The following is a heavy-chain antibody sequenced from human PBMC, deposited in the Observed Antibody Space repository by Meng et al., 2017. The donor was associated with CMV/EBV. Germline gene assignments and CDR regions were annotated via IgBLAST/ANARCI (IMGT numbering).Heavy chain of an antibody. CDR3: ARGYDFWSGPTRTYCYYGMDV. Sequence: SVKVSCKASGGTFSSYAISWVRQAPGQGLEWMGGIIPILGIANYAQKFQGRVTITTDESTSTAYMELSSLRSEDTAVYYCARGYDFWSGPTRTYCYYGMDVWGQGTTVTVSS. CDR1: GGTFSSYA. CDR2: IIPILGIA. J-gene: IGHJ6*02. D-gene: IGHD3-3*01. V-gene: IGHV1-69*10.